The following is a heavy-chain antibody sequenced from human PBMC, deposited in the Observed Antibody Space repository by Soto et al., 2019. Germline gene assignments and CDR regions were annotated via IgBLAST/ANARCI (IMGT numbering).Heavy chain of an antibody. J-gene: IGHJ4*02. Sequence: SETLSLTCTVSGGSISSSSYYWGWIRQPSGKGLEWIGSIYYSGSTYYNPSLKSRVTISVDTSKNQFSLKLSSVTAADTAVYYCARQDSNYDFWSGSVDYWGQGTLVTVS. CDR3: ARQDSNYDFWSGSVDY. CDR1: GGSISSSSYY. D-gene: IGHD3-3*01. V-gene: IGHV4-39*01. CDR2: IYYSGST.